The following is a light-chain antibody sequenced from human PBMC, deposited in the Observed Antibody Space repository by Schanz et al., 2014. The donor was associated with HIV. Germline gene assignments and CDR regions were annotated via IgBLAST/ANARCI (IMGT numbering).Light chain of an antibody. V-gene: IGKV1-5*01. CDR3: LQHNTYPLS. CDR2: GAS. J-gene: IGKJ5*01. CDR1: QSISSW. Sequence: DIQMTQSPSTLSASVGDRVTITCRASQSISSWLAWYQQKPGKAPNLLIYGASSLQSGVPSRFSGSGSGTDFTLTIDSLQLEDFASYYCLQHNTYPLSFGQGTRLDIK.